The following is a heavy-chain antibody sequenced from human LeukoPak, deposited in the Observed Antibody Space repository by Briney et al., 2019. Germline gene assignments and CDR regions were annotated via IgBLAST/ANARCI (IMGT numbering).Heavy chain of an antibody. CDR1: GFIASSNY. J-gene: IGHJ6*02. CDR2: ISSSSSYI. V-gene: IGHV3-21*01. D-gene: IGHD4-23*01. CDR3: AKDSLRWSYFYYGMDV. Sequence: GGSLRLSCTASGFIASSNYMSWVRQAPGKGLEWVSSISSSSSYIYYADSVKGRFTISRDNAKNSLYLQMNSLRAEDTAVYYCAKDSLRWSYFYYGMDVWGQGTTVTVSS.